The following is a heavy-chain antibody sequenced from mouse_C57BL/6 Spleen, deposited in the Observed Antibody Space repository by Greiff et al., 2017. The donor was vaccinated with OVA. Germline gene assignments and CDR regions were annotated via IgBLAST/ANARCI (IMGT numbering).Heavy chain of an antibody. J-gene: IGHJ1*03. CDR3: ARVITTVVATPGYFDV. V-gene: IGHV1-64*01. D-gene: IGHD1-1*01. Sequence: VQLQQPGAELVKPGASVKLSCKASGYTFTSYWMHWVQQRPGQGLEWIGMIHPNSGSTNYNEKFKSKSTLTVDKSSSTAYMQLSSLTSEDSAIYYCARVITTVVATPGYFDVWGTGTTVTVSS. CDR1: GYTFTSYW. CDR2: IHPNSGST.